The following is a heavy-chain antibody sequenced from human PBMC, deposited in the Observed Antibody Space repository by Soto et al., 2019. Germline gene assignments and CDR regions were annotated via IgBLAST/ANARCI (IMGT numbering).Heavy chain of an antibody. CDR2: IRSKANSYAT. CDR1: GFTFSGSA. V-gene: IGHV3-73*02. D-gene: IGHD2-21*01. CDR3: TSLSGIPPDYYYGMDV. Sequence: EVQLVESGGGLVQPGGSLKLSCAASGFTFSGSAMHWVRQASGKGLEWVGRIRSKANSYATAYAASVKGRFTISRDDSKNTAYLKMNSLKTEDTAVYYCTSLSGIPPDYYYGMDVWGQGTTVTVSS. J-gene: IGHJ6*02.